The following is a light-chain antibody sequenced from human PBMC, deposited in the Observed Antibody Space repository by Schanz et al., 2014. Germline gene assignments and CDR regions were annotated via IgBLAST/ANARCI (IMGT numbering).Light chain of an antibody. Sequence: QSVLTQPPSASGTPGQRVTISCTGSSSNIGAGYDVHWYQLLPGTAPKLLIYANTNRPSGVPDRFSGSKSGNTASLTISGLQAEDEADYYCSTWDDILNGQGVFGGGTKLTVL. J-gene: IGLJ3*02. CDR2: ANT. CDR3: STWDDILNGQGV. CDR1: SSNIGAGYD. V-gene: IGLV1-40*01.